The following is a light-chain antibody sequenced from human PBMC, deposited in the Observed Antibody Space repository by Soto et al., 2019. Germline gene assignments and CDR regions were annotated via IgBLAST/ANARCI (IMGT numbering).Light chain of an antibody. CDR3: KQYNNWWT. CDR1: QSVSSN. Sequence: EIVLTRSPGTLSLSPGERATLSFRASQSVSSNLAWYQQKPGQAPRLLIYGASTRATGIPARFSGSGSGTEFTLTISSLQSEDFAVYYCKQYNNWWTFGQGTKVDI. CDR2: GAS. V-gene: IGKV3-15*01. J-gene: IGKJ1*01.